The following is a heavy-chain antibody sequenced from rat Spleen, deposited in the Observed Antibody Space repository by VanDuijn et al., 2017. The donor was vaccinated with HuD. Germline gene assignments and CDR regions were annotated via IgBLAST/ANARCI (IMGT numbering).Heavy chain of an antibody. V-gene: IGHV5-31*01. D-gene: IGHD1-1*01. J-gene: IGHJ2*01. Sequence: EVQLVESGGGLVQPGRSLKLSCAASGFTFSDYYMTWIRQAPGKGLEWVASITNTGGSTYYPDSVKGRFTISRDNAKSTLYLQMDSLRSEDTATYYCARHPDYSNYFDYWGQGVMVTVSS. CDR1: GFTFSDYY. CDR3: ARHPDYSNYFDY. CDR2: ITNTGGST.